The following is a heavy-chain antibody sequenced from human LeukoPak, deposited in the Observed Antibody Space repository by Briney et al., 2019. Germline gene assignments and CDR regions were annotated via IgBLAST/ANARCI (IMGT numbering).Heavy chain of an antibody. CDR3: AKDFKRWLQSNWFDP. J-gene: IGHJ5*02. CDR2: ISYDGSNK. V-gene: IGHV3-30*18. D-gene: IGHD5-24*01. Sequence: GGSLRLSCAASGFTFSSYGMHWVRQAPGKGLEWVAVISYDGSNKYYADSVKGRFTISRDNSKNTLYLQMNSLRAEDTAVYYCAKDFKRWLQSNWFDPWGQGTLVTVSS. CDR1: GFTFSSYG.